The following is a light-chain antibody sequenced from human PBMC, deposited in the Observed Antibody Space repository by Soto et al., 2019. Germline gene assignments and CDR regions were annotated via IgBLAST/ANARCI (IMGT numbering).Light chain of an antibody. J-gene: IGKJ1*01. CDR3: QQYYSYPRT. CDR2: SAS. CDR1: QDISSW. Sequence: DIQLPQSPSSVSASVGDRVTITCRASQDISSWLAWYQQKPGKAPKLLIYSASTLQSGVPSRFSGSGSGTDFTLTISCLQSEDFATYYCQQYYSYPRTFGQGTKVDIK. V-gene: IGKV1-12*01.